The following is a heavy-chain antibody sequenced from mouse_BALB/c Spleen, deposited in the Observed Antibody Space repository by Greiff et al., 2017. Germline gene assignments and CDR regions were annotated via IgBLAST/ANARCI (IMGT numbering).Heavy chain of an antibody. CDR1: GFTFSSYT. V-gene: IGHV5-6-4*01. D-gene: IGHD2-3*01. CDR3: TREGDGYSFAD. Sequence: EVQLVESGGGLVKPGGSLKLSCAASGFTFSSYTMSWVRQTPEKRLEWVATISSGGSYTYYPDSVKGRFTISRDNAKNTLYLQMSSLKSEDTAMYYCTREGDGYSFADWGQGTLVTVSA. J-gene: IGHJ3*01. CDR2: ISSGGSYT.